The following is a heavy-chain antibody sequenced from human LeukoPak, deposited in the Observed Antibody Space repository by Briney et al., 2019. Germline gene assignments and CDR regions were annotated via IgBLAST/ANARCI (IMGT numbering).Heavy chain of an antibody. V-gene: IGHV3-9*01. D-gene: IGHD6-19*01. CDR1: GFTFDDYA. CDR2: ISWNSGSI. CDR3: AKASAYSSGWDDY. J-gene: IGHJ4*02. Sequence: GGSLRLSCAASGFTFDDYAMHWVRQAPGKGLEWVSGISWNSGSIGYADSVKGRFTISRDSAKNSLYLQMNSLRAEDTALYYCAKASAYSSGWDDYWGQGTLVTVSS.